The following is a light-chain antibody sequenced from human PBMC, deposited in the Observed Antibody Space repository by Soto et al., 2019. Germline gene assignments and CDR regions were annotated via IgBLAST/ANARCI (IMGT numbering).Light chain of an antibody. V-gene: IGLV2-23*01. CDR2: EGS. J-gene: IGLJ1*01. CDR1: SSDVGSYNL. CDR3: CPDARSYTYV. Sequence: QSALTQPASVSGSPGQSITISCTGTSSDVGSYNLVSWYQQHPGKAPKLMIYEGSKRPSGVSNRFSGSKSGNTASLTISGLQAEDEADYYCCPDARSYTYVFGTGTKVTVL.